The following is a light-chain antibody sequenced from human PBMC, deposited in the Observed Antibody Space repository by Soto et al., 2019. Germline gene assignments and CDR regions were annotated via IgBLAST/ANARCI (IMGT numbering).Light chain of an antibody. J-gene: IGKJ2*01. CDR2: LVS. CDR3: MQYVQTPYT. Sequence: EIVMTQSPLSLPVTPGEPASISCRSSQSLLHSSGYNYLHWYLQKPGQSPQLLIYLVSTRASGVPDRFSGSGTGIDVTLKISRVEAEDVGVYYCMQYVQTPYTFGQGTKVEIK. V-gene: IGKV2-28*01. CDR1: QSLLHSSGYNY.